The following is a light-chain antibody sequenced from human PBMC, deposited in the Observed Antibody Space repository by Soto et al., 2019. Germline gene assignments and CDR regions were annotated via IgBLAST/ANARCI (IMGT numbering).Light chain of an antibody. CDR2: AAT. V-gene: IGKV1-39*01. CDR1: PSVRTY. CDR3: QQSYSQPLT. Sequence: DIQLTQSPSSLSASVGDRVTITCRASPSVRTYLNWYQHKPGTAPKVLIYAATSLQSGVPSRFSVSTSGTHFTLTISRLQPEDFATYYCQQSYSQPLTFGGGTRVEI. J-gene: IGKJ4*01.